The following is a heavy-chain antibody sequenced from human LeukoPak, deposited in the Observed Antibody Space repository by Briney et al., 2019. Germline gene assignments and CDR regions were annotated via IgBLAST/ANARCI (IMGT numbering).Heavy chain of an antibody. CDR2: IYTSGST. CDR3: ARSSDSKVRGARLFDY. Sequence: SQTLSLTCTVSGGSISSGSYYWSWIRQPAGTGLEWIGRIYTSGSTNYNPSLKSRVTISVDTSKNQFSLKLSSVTAADTAVYYCARSSDSKVRGARLFDYWGQGTLVTVSS. D-gene: IGHD3-10*01. CDR1: GGSISSGSYY. J-gene: IGHJ4*02. V-gene: IGHV4-61*02.